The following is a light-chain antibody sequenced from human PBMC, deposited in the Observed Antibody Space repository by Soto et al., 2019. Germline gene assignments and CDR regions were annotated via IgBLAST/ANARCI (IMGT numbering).Light chain of an antibody. V-gene: IGKV3-15*01. Sequence: EIVMPQSPPTLSLSPGEGATLSCRASQGIGDTLAWYQQKPGQTPRLLIYDTSIRATGVPARFSGSRSGAEFTLTISSLQSEDFAVYYCQHYVNWPLTFGGGTKVDIK. CDR3: QHYVNWPLT. J-gene: IGKJ4*01. CDR1: QGIGDT. CDR2: DTS.